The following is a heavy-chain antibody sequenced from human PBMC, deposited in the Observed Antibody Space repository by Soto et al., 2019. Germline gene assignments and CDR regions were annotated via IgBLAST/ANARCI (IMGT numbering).Heavy chain of an antibody. CDR2: IFYSGTT. Sequence: QVQLQESGPGLLKPTQTLSLTCTVSGDSVYSRPHSWTWIRQLPDKGLEYIGYIFYSGTTYYNPSLKDRVTISLDTSKNQFYLSLTSVTAADTAVYYCAGRTSYFEYWGQGTLVNVSS. CDR3: AGRTSYFEY. V-gene: IGHV4-31*03. CDR1: GDSVYSRPHS. J-gene: IGHJ4*02.